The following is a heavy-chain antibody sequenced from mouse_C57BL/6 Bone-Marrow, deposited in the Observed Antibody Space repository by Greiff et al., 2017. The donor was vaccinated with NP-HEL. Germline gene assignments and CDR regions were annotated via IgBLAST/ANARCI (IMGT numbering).Heavy chain of an antibody. Sequence: EVKLQESGAELVRPGASVKLSCTASGFNIKDDYMHWVKQRPEQGLEWIGWIDPENGDTEYASKFQGKATITADTSSNTAYLQLSSLTSEYTAVYYCTSYGRGYWGQGTSVTVSS. CDR3: TSYGRGY. CDR1: GFNIKDDY. CDR2: IDPENGDT. J-gene: IGHJ4*01. V-gene: IGHV14-4*01. D-gene: IGHD1-1*02.